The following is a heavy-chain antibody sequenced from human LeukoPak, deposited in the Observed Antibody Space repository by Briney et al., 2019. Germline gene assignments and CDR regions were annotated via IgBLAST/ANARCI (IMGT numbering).Heavy chain of an antibody. J-gene: IGHJ5*02. CDR2: IYPGDSDA. CDR1: GYSFTNYW. Sequence: GESLKISCKGSGYSFTNYWIAWVRQMPEKGLEWMGVIYPGDSDARYSPSFQGQVTISADKSISTAYLQWSSLKASDTAMYYCARQAIYGDYANPWGQGTLVTVSS. V-gene: IGHV5-51*01. CDR3: ARQAIYGDYANP. D-gene: IGHD4-17*01.